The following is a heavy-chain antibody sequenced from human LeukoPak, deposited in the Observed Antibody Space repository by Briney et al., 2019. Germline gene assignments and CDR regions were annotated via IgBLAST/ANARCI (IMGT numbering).Heavy chain of an antibody. J-gene: IGHJ4*02. D-gene: IGHD6-13*01. Sequence: SETLSLTCTVSGGSVTSYYCNWVRQPPGRGLEWIGYIYYSGGTNYNPSLESRVTISLDTAKNQFSLKLRPVTAEDTAVYYCATTGATSPYSASWFNIEYWGQGTLVTVSS. V-gene: IGHV4-59*08. CDR3: ATTGATSPYSASWFNIEY. CDR1: GGSVTSYY. CDR2: IYYSGGT.